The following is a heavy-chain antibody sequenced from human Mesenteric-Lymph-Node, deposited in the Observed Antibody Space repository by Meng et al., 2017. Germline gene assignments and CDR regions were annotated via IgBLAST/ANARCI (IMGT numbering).Heavy chain of an antibody. CDR3: ARDLRDGYPY. CDR1: GFTFSTYA. V-gene: IGHV3-23*01. J-gene: IGHJ4*02. CDR2: ISASGSRT. Sequence: GGSLRLSCAASGFTFSTYAMNWVRQAPGKGLEWVSVISASGSRTHYADSVKGRFTISRDNSKNTLYLQMNSLRAEDTAVYYCARDLRDGYPYWGQGTLVTVSS. D-gene: IGHD5-24*01.